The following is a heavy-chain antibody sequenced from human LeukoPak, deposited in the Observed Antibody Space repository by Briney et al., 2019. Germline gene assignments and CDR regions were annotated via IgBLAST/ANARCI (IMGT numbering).Heavy chain of an antibody. CDR3: ASDYGSGADAFDI. J-gene: IGHJ3*02. CDR1: GYTFTSYY. Sequence: GASVKVSCKASGYTFTSYYMHWVRQAPGQGLEWMGIINPSGGSTSYAQKFQGRVTMTRDMSTSTVYMELSSLRSEDTAVYYCASDYGSGADAFDIWGQGTMVTVSS. D-gene: IGHD3-10*01. CDR2: INPSGGST. V-gene: IGHV1-46*01.